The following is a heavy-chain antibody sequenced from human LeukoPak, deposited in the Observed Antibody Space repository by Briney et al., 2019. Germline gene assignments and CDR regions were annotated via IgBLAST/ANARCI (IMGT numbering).Heavy chain of an antibody. J-gene: IGHJ4*02. V-gene: IGHV3-23*01. CDR1: GFTFSSYA. CDR3: AKGGIYDFWSGYYTVVDFDY. CDR2: ISGSGGST. Sequence: PGGSLRLSCAASGFTFSSYAMSWVRQAPGNGLEWVSAISGSGGSTYYADSVKGRFTISRDNSKNTLYLQMNSLRAEDTAVYYCAKGGIYDFWSGYYTVVDFDYWGQGTLVTVSS. D-gene: IGHD3-3*01.